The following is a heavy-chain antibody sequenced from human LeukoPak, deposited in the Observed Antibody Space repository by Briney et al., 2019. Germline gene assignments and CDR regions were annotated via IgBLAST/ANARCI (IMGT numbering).Heavy chain of an antibody. Sequence: SETLSLTCTVSGGSISSSNYYWGWIRQPPGKGLEWIGNIYYSGSTYYNPYLKSRVTISVDTSKNQFSLKLSSVTAADTAVYYCARNRYCSSSKCYESDSNYFGMDVWGQGTTVTVSS. CDR3: ARNRYCSSSKCYESDSNYFGMDV. CDR1: GGSISSSNYY. V-gene: IGHV4-39*01. J-gene: IGHJ6*02. CDR2: IYYSGST. D-gene: IGHD2-2*01.